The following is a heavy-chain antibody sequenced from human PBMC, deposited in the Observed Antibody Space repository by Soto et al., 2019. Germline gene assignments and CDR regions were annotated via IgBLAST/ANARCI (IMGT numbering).Heavy chain of an antibody. V-gene: IGHV1-18*01. D-gene: IGHD5-12*01. Sequence: GGPVKVSCQASGYTLSRHGISWVGQAPGQGLEWMGWISAYNGNTNYAQKLQGRVTMTTDTSTSTAYMELRSLRPDDTAVYYCARMDIVATIKNYYMDVWGKGTTVTVSS. J-gene: IGHJ6*03. CDR3: ARMDIVATIKNYYMDV. CDR1: GYTLSRHG. CDR2: ISAYNGNT.